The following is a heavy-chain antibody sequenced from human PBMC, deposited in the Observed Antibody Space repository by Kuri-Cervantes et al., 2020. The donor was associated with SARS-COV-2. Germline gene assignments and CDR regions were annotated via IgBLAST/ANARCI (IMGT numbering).Heavy chain of an antibody. V-gene: IGHV3-48*01. D-gene: IGHD1-26*01. CDR3: ARYSGSSLD. Sequence: GESLKISCAASGFSFSYYGMHWVRQAPGKGLEWVSYISSSSSTIYYADSVKGRFTISRDKAKNSLYLQMNSLRAEDTAVYYCARYSGSSLDWGQGTLVTVSS. CDR1: GFSFSYYG. CDR2: ISSSSSTI. J-gene: IGHJ4*02.